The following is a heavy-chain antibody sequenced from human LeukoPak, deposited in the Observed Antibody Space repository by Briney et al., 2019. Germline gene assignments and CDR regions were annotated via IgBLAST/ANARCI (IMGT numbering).Heavy chain of an antibody. CDR3: ATLYYDFWSGYYTDYYMDV. CDR2: IRYDGSNK. D-gene: IGHD3-3*01. J-gene: IGHJ6*03. CDR1: GFTFSSYA. V-gene: IGHV3-30*02. Sequence: GGSLRLSCAASGFTFSSYAMSWVRQAPGKGLEWVAFIRYDGSNKYYADSVKGRFTISRDNSKNTLYLQMNSLRAEDTAVYYCATLYYDFWSGYYTDYYMDV.